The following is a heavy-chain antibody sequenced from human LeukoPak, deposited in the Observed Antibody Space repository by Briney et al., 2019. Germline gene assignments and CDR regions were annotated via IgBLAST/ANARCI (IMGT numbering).Heavy chain of an antibody. J-gene: IGHJ4*02. D-gene: IGHD6-13*01. CDR1: GFTFSSYA. CDR2: ISGSGGST. Sequence: PGGSLRLSCAASGFTFSSYAMSWVRQAPGKGLEWVSVISGSGGSTFYADSVKGRFTISRDNSKNTLYLQMNSLRAEDTAVYYCAKVQYSSSWYFDYWGQGTLVTVSS. CDR3: AKVQYSSSWYFDY. V-gene: IGHV3-23*01.